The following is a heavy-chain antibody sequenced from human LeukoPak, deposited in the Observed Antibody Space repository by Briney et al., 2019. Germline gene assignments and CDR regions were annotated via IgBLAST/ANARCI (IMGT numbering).Heavy chain of an antibody. Sequence: ASVKVSCKASGYTFTGYYMHWVRQAPGQGLEWMGWINPNSGGTNYAQKFQGRVTMTRDTSISTAYMELSRLRSDDTAVYYCARDRWYYDSSGYYHASYYIDYWGQGTLVTVFS. CDR1: GYTFTGYY. D-gene: IGHD3-22*01. J-gene: IGHJ4*02. CDR3: ARDRWYYDSSGYYHASYYIDY. CDR2: INPNSGGT. V-gene: IGHV1-2*02.